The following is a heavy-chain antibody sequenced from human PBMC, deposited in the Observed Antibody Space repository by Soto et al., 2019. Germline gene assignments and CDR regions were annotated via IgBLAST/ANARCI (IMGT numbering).Heavy chain of an antibody. CDR1: GGSISNAAYS. J-gene: IGHJ4*02. V-gene: IGHV4-30-2*01. Sequence: PSETLSLTCTVSGGSISNAAYSWIWIRHPPGKGLEWIGYIYPSGMPFYNPSLRSRVTISIDRSNDQFSLNLKSVTAADTAVYYCARERGGYGLFDSWGQGTLVTVS. CDR3: ARERGGYGLFDS. CDR2: IYPSGMP. D-gene: IGHD5-18*01.